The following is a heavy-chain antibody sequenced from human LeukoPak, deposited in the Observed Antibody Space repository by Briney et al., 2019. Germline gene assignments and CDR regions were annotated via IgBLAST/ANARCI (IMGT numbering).Heavy chain of an antibody. V-gene: IGHV4-39*02. Sequence: PSETLSLTCTVSGGSISSSSYYWGWIRQPPGKGLEWIGSIYYSGSTYYNPSLKSRVTISVDTSKNQFSLKLSSVTAADTAVYYCARDRWHDGFDYWGQGTLVTVSS. D-gene: IGHD1-1*01. CDR2: IYYSGST. J-gene: IGHJ4*02. CDR3: ARDRWHDGFDY. CDR1: GGSISSSSYY.